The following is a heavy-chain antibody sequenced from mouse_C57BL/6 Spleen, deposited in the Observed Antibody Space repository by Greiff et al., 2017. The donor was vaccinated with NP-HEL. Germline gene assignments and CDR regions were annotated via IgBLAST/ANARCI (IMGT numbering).Heavy chain of an antibody. CDR1: GYTFTSYW. CDR2: IDPSDSYT. V-gene: IGHV1-50*01. Sequence: VQLQQSGAELVKPGASVKLSCKASGYTFTSYWMQWVKQRPGQGLEWIGEIDPSDSYTNYNQKFKGKATLTVDTSSSTAYMQLSSLTSEDSAVYYCARRGYYYGSSPSYWYFDVWGTGTTVTVSS. D-gene: IGHD1-1*01. CDR3: ARRGYYYGSSPSYWYFDV. J-gene: IGHJ1*03.